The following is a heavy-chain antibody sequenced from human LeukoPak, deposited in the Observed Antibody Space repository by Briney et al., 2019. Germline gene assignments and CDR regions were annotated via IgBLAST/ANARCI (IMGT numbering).Heavy chain of an antibody. V-gene: IGHV3-74*01. CDR1: GFTFSSYW. D-gene: IGHD4-23*01. CDR2: INSDGSST. CDR3: ARDHYGGNSDY. Sequence: QPGGSLRLSCAASGFTFSSYWMHWVRQAPGKGLVWVSRINSDGSSTYYADSVKGRFTISRDNAKNTLYLQMNSLSDEDTAVYYCARDHYGGNSDYWGQGTLVTVSS. J-gene: IGHJ4*02.